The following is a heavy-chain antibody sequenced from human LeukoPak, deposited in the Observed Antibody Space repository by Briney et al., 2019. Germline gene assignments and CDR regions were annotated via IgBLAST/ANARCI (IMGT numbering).Heavy chain of an antibody. D-gene: IGHD2-2*02. J-gene: IGHJ4*02. CDR1: GYTFTSYG. V-gene: IGHV1-18*01. CDR2: ISAYNGNT. Sequence: GASVKVSCKASGYTFTSYGISWVRQVPGQGLEWMGWISAYNGNTNYAQKLQGRVTMTTDTSTSTAHMELRSLRSDDTAVYYCARGPPYCSSTSCYSWGQGTLVTVSS. CDR3: ARGPPYCSSTSCYS.